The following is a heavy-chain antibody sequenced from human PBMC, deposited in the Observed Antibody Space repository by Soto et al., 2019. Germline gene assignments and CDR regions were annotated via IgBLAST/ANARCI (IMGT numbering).Heavy chain of an antibody. D-gene: IGHD3-22*01. J-gene: IGHJ4*02. Sequence: SETLSLTCTFSGGSISSGGYYWSWIRQHPGKGLEWIGYIYYSGSTYYNPSLKSRVTISVDTSKNQFSLKLSSVTAADTAVYYCARTSYYYDSSDRREYYFDYWGQGTLVTVSS. CDR1: GGSISSGGYY. CDR2: IYYSGST. V-gene: IGHV4-31*03. CDR3: ARTSYYYDSSDRREYYFDY.